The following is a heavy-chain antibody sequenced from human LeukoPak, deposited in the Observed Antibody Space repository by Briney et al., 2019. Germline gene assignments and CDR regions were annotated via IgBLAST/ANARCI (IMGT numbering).Heavy chain of an antibody. Sequence: GGSLRLSCAASGFTFSNYGMHWVRQAPGKGLEWVAFIRYDGSNKYYADSVRGRFTISRDSSKNTLCLQMNSLRAEDTAVYYCAKERAQYTYGPYYFDYWGQGTLVTVSS. CDR1: GFTFSNYG. V-gene: IGHV3-30*02. J-gene: IGHJ4*02. D-gene: IGHD5-18*01. CDR2: IRYDGSNK. CDR3: AKERAQYTYGPYYFDY.